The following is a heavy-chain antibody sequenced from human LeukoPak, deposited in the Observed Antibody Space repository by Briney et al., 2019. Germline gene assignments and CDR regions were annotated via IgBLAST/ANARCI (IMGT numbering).Heavy chain of an antibody. V-gene: IGHV4-59*04. CDR2: IYYNGDT. CDR3: AVLLYRHYHWFDS. J-gene: IGHJ5*01. Sequence: GSLRLSCAASEFTFSGYTLNWVRQPPGKGLEWIGTIYYNGDTFYNPSLKSRVSMSVDTSASQFSLKLPSVTAADTAVYYCAVLLYRHYHWFDSWGRGTLVSVSS. CDR1: EFTFSGYT. D-gene: IGHD3-16*02.